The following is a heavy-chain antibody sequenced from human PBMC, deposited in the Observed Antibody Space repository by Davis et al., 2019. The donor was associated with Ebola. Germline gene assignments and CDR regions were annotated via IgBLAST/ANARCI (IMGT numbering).Heavy chain of an antibody. Sequence: PSETLSLTCTVSGGSISSGGYYWSWIRQPPGKGLEWIGYIYYSGSTYYNPSLKSRVTISVDTSKNQFSLKLSSVTAADTAVYYCARLHSSGYYYVDYWGQGTLVTVSS. V-gene: IGHV4-30-4*01. D-gene: IGHD3-22*01. CDR2: IYYSGST. CDR1: GGSISSGGYY. J-gene: IGHJ4*02. CDR3: ARLHSSGYYYVDY.